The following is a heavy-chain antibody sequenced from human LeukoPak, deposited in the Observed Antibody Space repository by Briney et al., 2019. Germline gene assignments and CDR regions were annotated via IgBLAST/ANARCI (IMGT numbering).Heavy chain of an antibody. V-gene: IGHV3-48*03. D-gene: IGHD3-22*01. CDR1: GFTFSSYE. J-gene: IGHJ4*02. Sequence: GGSLRLSCAASGFTFSSYEMNWVRQAPGKGLEWVSYISSSGSTIYYADSIRGRFTISRDNAKNSLYLQMNSLRAEDTAVYYCARAIYDSSGYCVDYWGQGTLVTVSS. CDR3: ARAIYDSSGYCVDY. CDR2: ISSSGSTI.